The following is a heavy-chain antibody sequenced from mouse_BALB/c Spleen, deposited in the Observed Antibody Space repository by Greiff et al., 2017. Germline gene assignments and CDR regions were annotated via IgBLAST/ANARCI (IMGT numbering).Heavy chain of an antibody. CDR1: GYTFTSYY. Sequence: VQLQQPGAELVKPGASVKLSCKASGYTFTSYYMYWVKQRPGQGLEWIGGINPSNGGTNFNEKFKSKATLTVDKSSSTAYMQLSSLTSEDSAVYYCTRGGSYYSYAMDYWGQGTSVTVSS. D-gene: IGHD1-1*01. CDR2: INPSNGGT. CDR3: TRGGSYYSYAMDY. J-gene: IGHJ4*01. V-gene: IGHV1S81*02.